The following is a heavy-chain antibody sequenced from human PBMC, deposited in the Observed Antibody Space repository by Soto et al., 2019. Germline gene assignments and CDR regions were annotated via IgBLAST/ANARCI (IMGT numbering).Heavy chain of an antibody. J-gene: IGHJ4*02. Sequence: GGPLRLSFPASGFTFSSYVMHWVHQAPGKGLEWVAVISYDGSNKYYADSVKGRFTISRDNSKNTLYLQMNSLRAEDTAVYYCAKDVNVLRFLEWLPHFAYWGQGTLVTVSS. CDR1: GFTFSSYV. D-gene: IGHD3-3*01. V-gene: IGHV3-30*18. CDR2: ISYDGSNK. CDR3: AKDVNVLRFLEWLPHFAY.